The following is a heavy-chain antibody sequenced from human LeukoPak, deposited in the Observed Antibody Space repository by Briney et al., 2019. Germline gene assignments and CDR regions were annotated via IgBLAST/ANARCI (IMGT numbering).Heavy chain of an antibody. CDR1: GFTFTSTA. D-gene: IGHD2-2*01. Sequence: ASVKVSCKASGFTFTSTAVQWVRQARGQRLEWIGWILVGSGNTNYAQMFQERVTLTWDVSTSTAYMVLSSLRSEDTAIYYCASDPPYTSSSAWWGQGTLVTVSS. V-gene: IGHV1-58*01. CDR3: ASDPPYTSSSAW. CDR2: ILVGSGNT. J-gene: IGHJ4*02.